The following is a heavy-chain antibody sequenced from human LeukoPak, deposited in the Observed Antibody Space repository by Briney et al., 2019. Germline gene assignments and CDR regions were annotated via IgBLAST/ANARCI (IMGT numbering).Heavy chain of an antibody. CDR3: ARGYIVGDY. CDR1: GGSFSGYY. D-gene: IGHD1-26*01. Sequence: SETLSLTCAVCGGSFSGYYLRWLRLPPGKGLEWIGEIKHSGSTNYNPSLKSRVTISVDPSKNQFSLQLSSVVAAYTAVYYCARGYIVGDYWRQATLLTVSP. V-gene: IGHV4-34*01. J-gene: IGHJ4*02. CDR2: IKHSGST.